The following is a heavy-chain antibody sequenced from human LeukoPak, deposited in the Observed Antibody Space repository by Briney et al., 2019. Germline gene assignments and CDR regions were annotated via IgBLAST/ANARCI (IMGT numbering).Heavy chain of an antibody. CDR2: ISAYNGNT. J-gene: IGHJ6*03. D-gene: IGHD2-15*01. V-gene: IGHV1-18*04. CDR3: ARDQGLVGGSPYYYYYMDV. CDR1: GYTFTSYY. Sequence: GASVKVSCKASGYTFTSYYMHWVRQAPGQGLEWMGWISAYNGNTNYAQKLQGRVTMTTDTSTSTAYMELRSLRSDDTAVYYCARDQGLVGGSPYYYYYMDVWGKGTTVTVSS.